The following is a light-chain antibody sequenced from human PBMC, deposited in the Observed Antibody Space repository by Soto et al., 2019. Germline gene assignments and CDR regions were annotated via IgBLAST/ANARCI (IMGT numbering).Light chain of an antibody. CDR3: QHYVTSLTT. J-gene: IGKJ1*01. V-gene: IGKV3-20*01. Sequence: EIVLTQSPGTLSLSPGERSTLSCMASQSVSSNYLAWYQQKPGQAPRLLIYGAYSRATGIPDRLSGSGSGTDFTLTIRRLEPEDFAVYYCQHYVTSLTTFGQGTQVEIK. CDR2: GAY. CDR1: QSVSSNY.